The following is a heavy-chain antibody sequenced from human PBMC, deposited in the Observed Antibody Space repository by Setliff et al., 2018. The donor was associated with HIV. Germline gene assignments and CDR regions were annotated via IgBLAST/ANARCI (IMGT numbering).Heavy chain of an antibody. V-gene: IGHV4-39*07. CDR2: IYYSGST. J-gene: IGHJ3*02. CDR1: GGSISSDSYF. Sequence: NLSLTCSVSGGSISSDSYFWGWIRQPPGRGLEWIGTIYYSGSTYYNPSLKSRVTILVDTSKNQFSLKVTSVTAADTAVYYCARTVVVVAAPYAFDMWGQGTRVTVSS. CDR3: ARTVVVVAAPYAFDM. D-gene: IGHD2-15*01.